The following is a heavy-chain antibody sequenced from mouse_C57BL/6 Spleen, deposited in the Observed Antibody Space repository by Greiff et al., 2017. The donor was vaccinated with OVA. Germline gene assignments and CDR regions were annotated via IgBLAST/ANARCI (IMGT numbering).Heavy chain of an antibody. CDR3: ATGSRGYFDV. J-gene: IGHJ1*03. Sequence: VQLQQSGAELMKPGASVKLSCKATGSTFTGYWIEWVQQRPGHGLEWIGEIFPGSGSTNYHEKFKGKATFTADTSSNTAYMQLSSLTTEDSAIYYCATGSRGYFDVWGTGTTVTVSS. CDR2: IFPGSGST. CDR1: GSTFTGYW. D-gene: IGHD1-1*01. V-gene: IGHV1-9*01.